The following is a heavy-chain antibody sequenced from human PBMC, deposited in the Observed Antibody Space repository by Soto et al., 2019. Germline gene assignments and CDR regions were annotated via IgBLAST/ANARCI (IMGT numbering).Heavy chain of an antibody. Sequence: WGSLLVPCVPSVFAFNSYAMTWVRQAPGKGLEWVSTITNSGGSTYYADSVKGRFTISRDNSKNTLYMQMTTLTAEDTAIYYCTKEHDYGYYGWFDPWGQGTMVTVSS. CDR1: VFAFNSYA. D-gene: IGHD4-17*01. CDR2: ITNSGGST. CDR3: TKEHDYGYYGWFDP. J-gene: IGHJ5*02. V-gene: IGHV3-23*01.